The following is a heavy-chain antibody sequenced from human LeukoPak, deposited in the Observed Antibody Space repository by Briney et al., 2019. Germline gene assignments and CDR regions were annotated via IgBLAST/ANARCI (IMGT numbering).Heavy chain of an antibody. D-gene: IGHD7-27*01. V-gene: IGHV3-64*01. CDR3: ARVALNGDFDY. J-gene: IGHJ4*02. Sequence: GGSLRLSCAASGFTFSSYAMHWVRQAPGEGLEYVSAISSNGGSTYYANSVKGRFTISRDSSKNTLYLQMGSLRAEDMAVYYCARVALNGDFDYWGQGTLVTVSS. CDR2: ISSNGGST. CDR1: GFTFSSYA.